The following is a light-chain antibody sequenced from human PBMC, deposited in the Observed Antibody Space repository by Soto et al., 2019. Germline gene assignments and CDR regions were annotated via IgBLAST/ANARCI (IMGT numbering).Light chain of an antibody. Sequence: DIQMTQSPSSLSASVGDRVTITCRASQGISVWLAWYQQKPGKVPKLVIYAASTLQSGVPSRFSGSGSGTEFTLTISSLQPEDVATYYCQTYDSAPLTFGGGTKVESK. J-gene: IGKJ4*01. CDR2: AAS. V-gene: IGKV1-27*01. CDR3: QTYDSAPLT. CDR1: QGISVW.